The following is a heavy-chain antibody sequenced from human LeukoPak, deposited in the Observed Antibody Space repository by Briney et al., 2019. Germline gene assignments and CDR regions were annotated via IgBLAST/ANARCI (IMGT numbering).Heavy chain of an antibody. D-gene: IGHD3-22*01. V-gene: IGHV1-24*01. J-gene: IGHJ4*02. CDR1: GYTRTELS. Sequence: ASVKVSCKVSGYTRTELSMHWVRQAPGKGLEWMGGFDPEDGETIYAQKFQGRVTMTEDTSTDTAYMELSSLRSEDTAVYYCATFSGYYSYFDYWGQGTLVTVSS. CDR3: ATFSGYYSYFDY. CDR2: FDPEDGET.